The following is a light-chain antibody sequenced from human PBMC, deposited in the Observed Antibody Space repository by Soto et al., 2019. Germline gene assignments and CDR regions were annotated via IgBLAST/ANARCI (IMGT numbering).Light chain of an antibody. J-gene: IGKJ2*01. CDR1: QSVSSSY. CDR3: QQYGSSPPLT. V-gene: IGKV3-20*01. Sequence: EIVLTQSPGTLSLSPGERATLSCRASQSVSSSYLAWYQQKPGQAPRLLIYGASSRATGIPDRFSGSGSGTHFTLIISRLEPEDFAVYYCQQYGSSPPLTYGQGTKLEIK. CDR2: GAS.